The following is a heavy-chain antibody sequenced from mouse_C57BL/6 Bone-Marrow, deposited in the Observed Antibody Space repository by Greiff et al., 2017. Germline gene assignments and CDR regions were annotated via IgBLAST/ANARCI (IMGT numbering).Heavy chain of an antibody. V-gene: IGHV1-81*01. CDR3: AREGDCHWYFDV. CDR1: GYTFTSYG. CDR2: ISPRSGNT. Sequence: QVQLQQSGAELARPGASVKLSCKASGYTFTSYGISWVKQRTGQGLEWIGEISPRSGNTYYNEKFKGKATLTADKSSSTAYMELRSLTSEDSAVYFCAREGDCHWYFDVWGTGTTVTVSS. J-gene: IGHJ1*03.